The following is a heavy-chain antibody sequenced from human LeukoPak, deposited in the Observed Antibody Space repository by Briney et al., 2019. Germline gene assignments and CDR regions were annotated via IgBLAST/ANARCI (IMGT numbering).Heavy chain of an antibody. CDR1: GGSISSSSYY. CDR2: IYYSGST. D-gene: IGHD3-10*01. V-gene: IGHV4-39*01. Sequence: PSETLSLTCTVSGGSISSSSYYWGWIRQPPGKGLEWIGSIYYSGSTYYNPSLKSRVTISVDTSKNQFSLKLSSVTAADTAVYYCARLMVRGVLKSYYYYYMDVWGKGTTVTISS. J-gene: IGHJ6*03. CDR3: ARLMVRGVLKSYYYYYMDV.